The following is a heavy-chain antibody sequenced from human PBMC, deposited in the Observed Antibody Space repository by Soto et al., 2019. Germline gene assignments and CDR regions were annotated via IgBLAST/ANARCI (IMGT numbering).Heavy chain of an antibody. CDR3: AKGPYDSSGSISGSFDY. V-gene: IGHV3-9*01. Sequence: EVQLVESGGGLVQPGRSLRLSCAASGFTFDDYAMHWVRQAPGKGLEWVSGISWNSGSIGYADSVKGRFTISRDNAKNSLYLQMHSLRAEDTALYYCAKGPYDSSGSISGSFDYWGQGTLVTVSS. J-gene: IGHJ4*02. CDR1: GFTFDDYA. D-gene: IGHD3-22*01. CDR2: ISWNSGSI.